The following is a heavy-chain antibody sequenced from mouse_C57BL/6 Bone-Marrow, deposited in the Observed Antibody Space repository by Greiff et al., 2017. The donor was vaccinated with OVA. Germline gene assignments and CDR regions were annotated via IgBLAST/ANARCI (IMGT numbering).Heavy chain of an antibody. Sequence: EVQLVESGGGLVKPGGSLKLSCAASGFTFSDYGMHWVRQAPEQGLEWVAYISSGSSTIYYADTVKGRFTISRDNAKNTLFLQMTSLRSEDTAMYYCAKAYYYGSSYDFDYWGQGTTLTVSS. CDR3: AKAYYYGSSYDFDY. CDR1: GFTFSDYG. CDR2: ISSGSSTI. J-gene: IGHJ2*01. V-gene: IGHV5-17*01. D-gene: IGHD1-1*01.